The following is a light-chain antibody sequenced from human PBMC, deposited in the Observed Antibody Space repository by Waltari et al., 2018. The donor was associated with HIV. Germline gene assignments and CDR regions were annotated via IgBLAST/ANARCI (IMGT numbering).Light chain of an antibody. J-gene: IGKJ1*01. V-gene: IGKV3-15*01. CDR2: GAS. Sequence: ELVMTQSPATLSVSPGERPPLSCRASQSVSSNLAWYQQKPGQAPRLLIYGASIRATGIPARFSGSGSGTEFTLTISSLQSEDFAVYYCQQYNNWLRTFGQGTKVEIK. CDR1: QSVSSN. CDR3: QQYNNWLRT.